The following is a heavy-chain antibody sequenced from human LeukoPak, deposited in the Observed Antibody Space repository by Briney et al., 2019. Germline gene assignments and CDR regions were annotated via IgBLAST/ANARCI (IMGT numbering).Heavy chain of an antibody. V-gene: IGHV4-39*07. CDR3: ARERRDGYRPIDY. CDR2: IYYSGST. CDR1: GGSISSSSYY. J-gene: IGHJ4*02. Sequence: SETLSLTCTVSGGSISSSSYYWGWIRQPPGKGLEWIGSIYYSGSTYYNPSLKSRVTISVDTSKNQFSLKLSSVTAADTAVYYCARERRDGYRPIDYWGQGTLVTVSS. D-gene: IGHD5-24*01.